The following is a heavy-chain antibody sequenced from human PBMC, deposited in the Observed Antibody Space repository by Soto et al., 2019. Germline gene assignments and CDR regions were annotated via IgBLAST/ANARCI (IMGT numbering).Heavy chain of an antibody. J-gene: IGHJ5*02. V-gene: IGHV4-59*12. Sequence: SETLSLTCTVSGGSISSYYWSWIRQPPGKGLEWIGYIYYSGSTNYNPSLKSRVTISVDTSKNQFSLKLSSVTAADTAVYYCARETNWFDPWGQGTLVTVSS. CDR2: IYYSGST. CDR3: ARETNWFDP. CDR1: GGSISSYY.